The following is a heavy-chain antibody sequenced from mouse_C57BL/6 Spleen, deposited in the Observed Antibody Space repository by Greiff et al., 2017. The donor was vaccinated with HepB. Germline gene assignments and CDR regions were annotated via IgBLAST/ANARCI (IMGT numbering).Heavy chain of an antibody. D-gene: IGHD2-4*01. Sequence: VQLMESGAELARPGASVKLSCKASGYTFTSYGISWVKQRTGQGLEWIGEIYPRSGNTYYNEKFKGKATLTADKSSSTAYMELRSLTSEDSAVYFCARSRDYDPFAYWGQGTLVTVSA. J-gene: IGHJ3*01. V-gene: IGHV1-81*01. CDR3: ARSRDYDPFAY. CDR1: GYTFTSYG. CDR2: IYPRSGNT.